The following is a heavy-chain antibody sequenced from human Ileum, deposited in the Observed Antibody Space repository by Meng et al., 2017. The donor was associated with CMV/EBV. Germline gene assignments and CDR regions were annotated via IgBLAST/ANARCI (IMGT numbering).Heavy chain of an antibody. Sequence: QVHMVQSGPEVRKPGASIKVSCKTSGYVFANDLSSWVRQAPGQGLECMGWVNPNNGDTKYAQKFQGRVAMTTDTSTSTAYMELRSLTSDDTAVYYCARHGYYSTGWSFWGQGTLVTVSS. CDR3: ARHGYYSTGWSF. CDR2: VNPNNGDT. D-gene: IGHD6-19*01. V-gene: IGHV1-18*04. J-gene: IGHJ4*02. CDR1: GYVFANDL.